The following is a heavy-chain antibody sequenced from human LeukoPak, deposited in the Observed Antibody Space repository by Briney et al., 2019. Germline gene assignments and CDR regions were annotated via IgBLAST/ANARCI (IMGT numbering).Heavy chain of an antibody. Sequence: SETLSLTCAVYGGSFSGYYWSWIRQPPGEGLEWIGEINHRGSTYYNPSLKSRVTISVDTSKNQFSLKLSSVTAADTAVYYCTRRPYCSGGSCYGTGAWFDPWGQGTLVTVSS. CDR2: INHRGST. CDR3: TRRPYCSGGSCYGTGAWFDP. V-gene: IGHV4-34*03. J-gene: IGHJ5*02. D-gene: IGHD2-15*01. CDR1: GGSFSGYY.